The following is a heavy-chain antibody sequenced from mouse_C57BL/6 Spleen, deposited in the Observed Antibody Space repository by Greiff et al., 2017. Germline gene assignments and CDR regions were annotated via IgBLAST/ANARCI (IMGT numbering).Heavy chain of an antibody. V-gene: IGHV2-2*01. CDR2: IWSGGST. CDR3: ARKATYGSSHYAMDY. Sequence: QVQLKESGPGLVQPSQSLSITCTVSGFSLTSYGVHWVRQSPGEGLEWLGVIWSGGSTDYNAAFISRLSISKDNSKSQVFFKMNSLQADDTAIYYCARKATYGSSHYAMDYWGQGTSVTVSS. CDR1: GFSLTSYG. D-gene: IGHD1-1*01. J-gene: IGHJ4*01.